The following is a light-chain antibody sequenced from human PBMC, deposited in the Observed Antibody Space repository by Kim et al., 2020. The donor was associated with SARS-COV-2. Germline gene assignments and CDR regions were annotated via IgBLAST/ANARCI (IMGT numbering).Light chain of an antibody. CDR1: QSISSY. CDR2: AAS. V-gene: IGKV1-27*01. CDR3: QKYNSYPRT. J-gene: IGKJ1*01. Sequence: DIQMTQSPSSLSASVGDSVTITCRASQSISSYLNWYQQKPGKAPKLVIYAASTLQSGVPSRFSGSGSGTDFTLTISSLQPEDVATYYCQKYNSYPRTFGQGTKVDIK.